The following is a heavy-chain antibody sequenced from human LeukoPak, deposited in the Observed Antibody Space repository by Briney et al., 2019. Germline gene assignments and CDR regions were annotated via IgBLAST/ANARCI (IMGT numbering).Heavy chain of an antibody. CDR1: GFTFSSYE. V-gene: IGHV3-48*03. CDR3: ARYRGMAAAGRDYYYMDV. D-gene: IGHD6-13*01. Sequence: GGSLRLSCAASGFTFSSYEMNWVRQAPGKGLEWVSYISSSGSTIYYADSVKGRFTISRDNAKNSLYLQMNSLRAEDTAVYYCARYRGMAAAGRDYYYMDVWGKGTTVTISS. J-gene: IGHJ6*03. CDR2: ISSSGSTI.